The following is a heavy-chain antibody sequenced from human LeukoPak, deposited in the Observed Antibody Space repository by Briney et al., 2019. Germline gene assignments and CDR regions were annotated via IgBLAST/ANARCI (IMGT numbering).Heavy chain of an antibody. CDR2: INAGNGST. CDR3: ARDLRPGSRLLYGMDV. CDR1: GYTFTSYG. D-gene: IGHD3-10*01. Sequence: ASVKVSCKASGYTFTSYGISWVRQAPGQGLEWMGWINAGNGSTKYSQKFQGRVTITRDTSASTAYMELSSLRSEDTAVYYCARDLRPGSRLLYGMDVWGQGTTVTVSS. J-gene: IGHJ6*02. V-gene: IGHV1-3*01.